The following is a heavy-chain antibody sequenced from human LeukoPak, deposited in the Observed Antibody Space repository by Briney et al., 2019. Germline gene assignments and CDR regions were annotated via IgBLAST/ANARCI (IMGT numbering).Heavy chain of an antibody. CDR2: ISSSGSTI. CDR1: GFTFATYA. Sequence: GGSLRVSCVASGFTFATYAMTWVRQAPGKGLEWVSYISSSGSTIYYADSVKGRFTISRDNAKNSLYLQMNSLRAEDTAVYYCARDRDWFDPWGQGTLVTVSS. J-gene: IGHJ5*02. CDR3: ARDRDWFDP. V-gene: IGHV3-48*03.